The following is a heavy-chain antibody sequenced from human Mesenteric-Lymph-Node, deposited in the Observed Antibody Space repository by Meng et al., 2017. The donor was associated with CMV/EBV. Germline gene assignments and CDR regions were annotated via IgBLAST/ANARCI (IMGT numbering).Heavy chain of an antibody. CDR2: INHSGST. J-gene: IGHJ4*02. Sequence: QGQPRLWGPGMLHPSATLSLTRAVSVGSFSGYYWSWIRQPPGKGLELIGEINHSGSTNYNPSLKSRVTISVDTSKNQFSLKLSSVTAADTAVYYCARHQRWLKSEGGFNYWGQGTLVTVSS. CDR1: VGSFSGYY. CDR3: ARHQRWLKSEGGFNY. V-gene: IGHV4-34*01. D-gene: IGHD4-23*01.